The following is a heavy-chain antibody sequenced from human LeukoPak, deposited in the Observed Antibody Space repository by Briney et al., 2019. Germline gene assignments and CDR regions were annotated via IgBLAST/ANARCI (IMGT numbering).Heavy chain of an antibody. J-gene: IGHJ5*02. CDR1: GFTFSSYA. Sequence: GGSLRLSCAASGFTFSSYAMHWVRQAPGKGLEWVAVISYDGSNKYYADSVKGRFTISRDNSKNTLYLQMNSLRAEDTAVYYCARDRYCSGGSCYNWFDPWGQGTLVTVSS. CDR3: ARDRYCSGGSCYNWFDP. CDR2: ISYDGSNK. D-gene: IGHD2-15*01. V-gene: IGHV3-30-3*01.